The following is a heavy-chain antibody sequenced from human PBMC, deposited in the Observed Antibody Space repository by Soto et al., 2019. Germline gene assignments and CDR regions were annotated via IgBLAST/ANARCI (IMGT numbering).Heavy chain of an antibody. D-gene: IGHD3-3*01. J-gene: IGHJ6*03. CDR3: ARATYDFLNMDV. CDR1: GFTFSSYD. Sequence: GESLKISCAASGFTFSSYDMHWVRQATGKGLEWVSAIGTAGDTYYPGSVKGRFTISRENAKNSLYLQMNSLRAGDTAVYYCARATYDFLNMDVWGKGTTVTVSS. CDR2: IGTAGDT. V-gene: IGHV3-13*01.